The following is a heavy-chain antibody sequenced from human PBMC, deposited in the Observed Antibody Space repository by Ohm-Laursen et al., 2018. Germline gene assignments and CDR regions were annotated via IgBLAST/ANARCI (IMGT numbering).Heavy chain of an antibody. Sequence: GSLRLSCTASGFTFSSYWMSWVRQAPGKGLEWVANIKQDGSEKYYVDSVKGRFTISRDNAKNSLYLQMNSLRAEDTAVYYCATRGYSGYYGMDVWGQGTTVTVSS. V-gene: IGHV3-7*01. CDR3: ATRGYSGYYGMDV. D-gene: IGHD5-12*01. J-gene: IGHJ6*02. CDR1: GFTFSSYW. CDR2: IKQDGSEK.